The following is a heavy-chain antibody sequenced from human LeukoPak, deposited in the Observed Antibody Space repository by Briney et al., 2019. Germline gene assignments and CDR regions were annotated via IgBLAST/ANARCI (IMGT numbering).Heavy chain of an antibody. CDR1: GYTFRPYS. V-gene: IGHV7-4-1*02. Sequence: ASVKVSCKTSGYTFRPYSINWLRQAPGQGLEWMGWISPVTGNPTYAQGFTGRFVFSLDTSVSTAYLQINGLKAEDTAIYYCARDSAVITFDYWGQGTLVTVSS. CDR2: ISPVTGNP. D-gene: IGHD3-16*01. CDR3: ARDSAVITFDY. J-gene: IGHJ4*02.